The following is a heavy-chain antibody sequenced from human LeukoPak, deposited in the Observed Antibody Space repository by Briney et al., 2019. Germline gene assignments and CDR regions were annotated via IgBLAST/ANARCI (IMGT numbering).Heavy chain of an antibody. CDR2: ISGSGGST. D-gene: IGHD6-19*01. CDR3: AKDPQQWLVQGFDP. CDR1: GFTFSSYA. Sequence: GGSLRLSCAASGFTFSSYAMSWVRQAPGKGLEWVSAISGSGGSTYYADSVKGRFTISRDNSKKTLYLQMNSLRAEDTAVYYCAKDPQQWLVQGFDPWGQGTLVTVSS. J-gene: IGHJ5*02. V-gene: IGHV3-23*01.